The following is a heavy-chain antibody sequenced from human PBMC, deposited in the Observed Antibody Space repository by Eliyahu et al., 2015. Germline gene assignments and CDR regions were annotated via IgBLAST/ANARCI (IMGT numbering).Heavy chain of an antibody. D-gene: IGHD5-12*01. V-gene: IGHV3-33*01. Sequence: QVQLVESGGGAVQPGRXLRLSXSAXGFPXSHYGLPRVRQAPGKGLEWVALIWYDGSNKYYADSVKGRFTISRDNSKNTLYLQMNSLKAEDTAVYYCARDDKGYEFYLGYWGQGTLVTVSS. CDR3: ARDDKGYEFYLGY. CDR2: IWYDGSNK. J-gene: IGHJ4*02. CDR1: GFPXSHYG.